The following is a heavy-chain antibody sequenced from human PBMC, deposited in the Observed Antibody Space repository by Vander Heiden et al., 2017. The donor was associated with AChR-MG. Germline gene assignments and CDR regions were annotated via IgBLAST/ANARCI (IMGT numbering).Heavy chain of an antibody. CDR3: ARGSSYGLGY. CDR1: GDSITSTNW. D-gene: IGHD5-18*01. V-gene: IGHV4-4*02. CDR2: IYHSGTT. Sequence: ESGPGLVKPSGTLSLTCTVSGDSITSTNWWTWVRQPPGNGLEWIGEIYHSGTTHYNPSLKSRVTMSVDESKNQFSLNLTSVTAADTAVYYCARGSSYGLGYWGQGTLVTVSS. J-gene: IGHJ4*02.